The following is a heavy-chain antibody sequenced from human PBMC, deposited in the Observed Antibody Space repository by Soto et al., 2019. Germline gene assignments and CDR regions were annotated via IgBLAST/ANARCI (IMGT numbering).Heavy chain of an antibody. CDR1: GGSISSYY. Sequence: QVQLQESGPGLVKPSETLSLTCTVSGGSISSYYWSWIRQPAGKGLEWIGRIYTSGSTNYNPSLKSRVTMSVDTSKNQFSLKLSSVTAADTAVYYCARDLADIVVVVAAIGVLRGGFDPWGQGTLVTVSS. CDR3: ARDLADIVVVVAAIGVLRGGFDP. D-gene: IGHD2-15*01. J-gene: IGHJ5*02. CDR2: IYTSGST. V-gene: IGHV4-4*07.